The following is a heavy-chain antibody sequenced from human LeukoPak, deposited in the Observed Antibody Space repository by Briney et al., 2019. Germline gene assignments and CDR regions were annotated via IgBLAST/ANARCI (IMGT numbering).Heavy chain of an antibody. V-gene: IGHV3-30*02. Sequence: GGSLRLSCAASGFTFSSYGMHWVRQAPVKGLEWVAFIRSDGSKKDYADSVKGRFTISRDNSKNTLYLQMNSLRAEDTAVYYCARDLPRGSSTSCYGYWGQGTLVTVSS. J-gene: IGHJ4*02. CDR1: GFTFSSYG. D-gene: IGHD2-2*01. CDR2: IRSDGSKK. CDR3: ARDLPRGSSTSCYGY.